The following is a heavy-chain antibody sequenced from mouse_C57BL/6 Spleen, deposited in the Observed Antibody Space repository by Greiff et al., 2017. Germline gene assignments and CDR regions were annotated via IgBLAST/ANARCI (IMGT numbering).Heavy chain of an antibody. CDR2: IDPEDGDT. CDR3: TTEESYGNYYAMDY. D-gene: IGHD2-1*01. CDR1: GFNITDYY. V-gene: IGHV14-1*01. Sequence: EVQLQESGAELVRPGASVKLSCTASGFNITDYYMHWVKQRPEQGLEWIGRIDPEDGDTEYAPKFQGKATMTADPSSNSAYLQLSSLTSEDAAVDYCTTEESYGNYYAMDYWGQGTSVTVSS. J-gene: IGHJ4*01.